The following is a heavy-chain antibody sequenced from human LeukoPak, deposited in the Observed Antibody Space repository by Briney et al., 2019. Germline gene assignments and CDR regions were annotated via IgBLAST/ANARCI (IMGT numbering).Heavy chain of an antibody. J-gene: IGHJ5*02. Sequence: PGGSLRLSCAASGFTFSSYWMHWVRQAPGKGLVWVSRINSDGTSTNYADSVKGRFTISRDNAKNTLYLQMNSLRAEDTAVYYCARDLGGDYVVSWFDPWGQGTLVTVSS. CDR1: GFTFSSYW. V-gene: IGHV3-74*01. CDR3: ARDLGGDYVVSWFDP. CDR2: INSDGTST. D-gene: IGHD4-17*01.